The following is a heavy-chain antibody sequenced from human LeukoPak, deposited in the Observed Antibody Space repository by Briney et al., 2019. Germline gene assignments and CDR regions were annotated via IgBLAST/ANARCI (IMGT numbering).Heavy chain of an antibody. CDR3: ASGYDILTGYYSFDY. Sequence: SETLSLTCTVSGGSISSYYWSWIRQPPGKGLEWIGYIYYSGSTNYNPSLKSRVTISVDTSKNQFSLKLSSVTAADTAVYYCASGYDILTGYYSFDYWGQGTLVTVSS. J-gene: IGHJ4*02. CDR1: GGSISSYY. CDR2: IYYSGST. V-gene: IGHV4-59*01. D-gene: IGHD3-9*01.